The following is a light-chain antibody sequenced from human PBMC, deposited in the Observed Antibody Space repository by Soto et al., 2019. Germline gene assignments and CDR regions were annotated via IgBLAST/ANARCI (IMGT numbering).Light chain of an antibody. J-gene: IGKJ1*01. V-gene: IGKV1-6*01. CDR3: LQDYNYPWS. CDR1: QGIRND. Sequence: AIQMTQSPSSLSASVGDRVTITCRASQGIRNDLDWYQQKPGKAPKLLIYGASNLQSGVPSRFSGSGSGTDFTLTISSLQPEDFATYYCLQDYNYPWSFGQGTKV. CDR2: GAS.